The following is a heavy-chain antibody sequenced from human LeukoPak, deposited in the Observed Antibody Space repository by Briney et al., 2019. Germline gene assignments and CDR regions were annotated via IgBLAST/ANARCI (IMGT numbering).Heavy chain of an antibody. CDR2: INYSGSA. J-gene: IGHJ4*02. CDR1: GGSICSISHY. V-gene: IGHV4-39*01. CDR3: ARHSSTVTRLGAHYFDY. Sequence: SETLSLTCTVSGGSICSISHYWGWIRQPPGKGLEWIGSINYSGSAYYNPSLKSRVTISVDTSMNQFSLKLSSVTAADTAVYYCARHSSTVTRLGAHYFDYWGRGTLVTVSS. D-gene: IGHD4-17*01.